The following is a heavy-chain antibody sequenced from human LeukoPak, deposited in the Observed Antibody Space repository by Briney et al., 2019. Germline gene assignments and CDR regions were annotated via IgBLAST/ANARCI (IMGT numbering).Heavy chain of an antibody. CDR3: AKDRGRSGWNGLDY. Sequence: GGSLRLSCAASGFTFSSYAMSWVRQAPGKGLEWVSTLSGSGDDTYYADSVKGRFTISRDNSKNTLYLQMISVRAEDTAVYYCAKDRGRSGWNGLDYSGQGTLVTVSA. V-gene: IGHV3-23*01. D-gene: IGHD6-19*01. J-gene: IGHJ4*02. CDR1: GFTFSSYA. CDR2: LSGSGDDT.